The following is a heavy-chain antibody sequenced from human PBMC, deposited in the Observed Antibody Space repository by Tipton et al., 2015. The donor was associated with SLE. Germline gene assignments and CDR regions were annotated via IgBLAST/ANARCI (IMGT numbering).Heavy chain of an antibody. Sequence: GLVKPSETLSLTCTVSGGSISSHYWSWIRQPPGKGLEWIGYIYYSGSTCYNPSLKSRVTISVDTSKNQFSLKLSSVTAADTAVYYCARMGTTVTVDYWGQGTLVAVSS. CDR2: IYYSGST. J-gene: IGHJ4*02. CDR1: GGSISSHY. D-gene: IGHD4-17*01. CDR3: ARMGTTVTVDY. V-gene: IGHV4-59*11.